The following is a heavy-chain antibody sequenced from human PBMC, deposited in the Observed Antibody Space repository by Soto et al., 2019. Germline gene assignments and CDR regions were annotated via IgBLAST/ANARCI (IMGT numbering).Heavy chain of an antibody. CDR2: IYASGST. D-gene: IGHD2-2*01. J-gene: IGHJ6*02. Sequence: CTVSGGSISSYYWSWIRQPAGKGLEWIGRIYASGSTNYNPSLKSRVTMSLDTSKNQFSLKLTSVTAADTSLYYCARGNCSSPNCYSFSGYYGMDVWGQGTTVTVSS. CDR3: ARGNCSSPNCYSFSGYYGMDV. V-gene: IGHV4-4*07. CDR1: GGSISSYY.